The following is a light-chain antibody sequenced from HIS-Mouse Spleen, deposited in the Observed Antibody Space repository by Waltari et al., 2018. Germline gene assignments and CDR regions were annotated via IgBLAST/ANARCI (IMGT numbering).Light chain of an antibody. V-gene: IGLV2-23*01. CDR1: SSDVGSYNL. CDR2: EGS. J-gene: IGLJ2*01. CDR3: CSYAGSSTVV. Sequence: QSALTQPASVSGSPGQSITISCTGTSSDVGSYNLVSWYQQHPGKAHKLMIYEGSKRPSGVSNCFSGSKSGNTASLTISGLQAEDEADYYCCSYAGSSTVVFGGGTKLTVL.